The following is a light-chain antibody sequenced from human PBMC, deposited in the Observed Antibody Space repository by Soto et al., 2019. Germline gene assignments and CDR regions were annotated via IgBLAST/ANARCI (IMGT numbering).Light chain of an antibody. Sequence: QSALTQSASVSGSPGQSITISCTGTSSDVGNYNYVSWYQQHPGEVPKLIIFNVNNRPSGVSNRFSGSKSGNTASLTISGLQAEDEADYYCSSFTSSTTYVFGTGTQQTVL. V-gene: IGLV2-14*01. J-gene: IGLJ1*01. CDR1: SSDVGNYNY. CDR3: SSFTSSTTYV. CDR2: NVN.